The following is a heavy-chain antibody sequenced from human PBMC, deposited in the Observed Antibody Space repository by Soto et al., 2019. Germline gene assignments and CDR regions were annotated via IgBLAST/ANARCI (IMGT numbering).Heavy chain of an antibody. CDR1: GFTFSGYW. V-gene: IGHV3-7*03. CDR3: ARDPGPRPAAIRGLGCFDP. J-gene: IGHJ5*02. CDR2: INRDGSES. Sequence: EALLVESGGGLVQPGGSLRLSCAASGFTFSGYWMSWVRQAPGKGLEWVASINRDGSESHYVDSVKGRFTISRDNAKSSVYLQMKSLRAEDSAVYYCARDPGPRPAAIRGLGCFDPWGQGTLVTVSS. D-gene: IGHD2-2*01.